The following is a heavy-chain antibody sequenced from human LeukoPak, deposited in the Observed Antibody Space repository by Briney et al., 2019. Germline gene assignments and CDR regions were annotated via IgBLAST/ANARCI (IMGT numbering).Heavy chain of an antibody. CDR2: IYPGDSDT. CDR3: ARQSGVLWFGELLDY. V-gene: IGHV5-51*01. J-gene: IGHJ4*02. Sequence: GESLKISCKGSGYSFASYWIGWVRQMPGKGLEWMGIIYPGDSDTRYSPSFQGQVTISADKSISTAYLQWSSLKASDTAMYYCARQSGVLWFGELLDYWGQGTLVTVSS. CDR1: GYSFASYW. D-gene: IGHD3-10*01.